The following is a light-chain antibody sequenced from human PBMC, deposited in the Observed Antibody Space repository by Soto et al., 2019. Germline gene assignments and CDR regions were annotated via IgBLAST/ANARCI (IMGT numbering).Light chain of an antibody. J-gene: IGKJ2*01. CDR3: QQYDTYYT. Sequence: DIQMTQSPSSLSASVGDRVTITCRASLSVSNWLGWYQQQPRTATTLLICAVSSLESRVPSRFSGSGSGNEFTITINRLPHEDFANYFCQQYDTYYTFGQGTKVDIK. CDR2: AVS. CDR1: LSVSNW. V-gene: IGKV1-5*01.